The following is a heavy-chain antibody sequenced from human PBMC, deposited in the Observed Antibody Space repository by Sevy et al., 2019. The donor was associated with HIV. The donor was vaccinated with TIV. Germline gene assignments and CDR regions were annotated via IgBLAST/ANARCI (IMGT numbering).Heavy chain of an antibody. CDR2: THSNGNT. V-gene: IGHV4-59*01. D-gene: IGHD3-10*01. CDR1: GGSISGYY. Sequence: SETLSLTCTVSGGSISGYYWSWIRQSPGKGLEWIAYTHSNGNTNYNPSLKSRVTISIDTSKNQFSLKLSSVTAADTAVYYCTRARYTLVRGITMTWFDPWGQGTLVTGSS. J-gene: IGHJ5*02. CDR3: TRARYTLVRGITMTWFDP.